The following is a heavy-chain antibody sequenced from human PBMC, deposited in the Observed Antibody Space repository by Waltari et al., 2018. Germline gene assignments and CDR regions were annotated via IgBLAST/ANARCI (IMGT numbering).Heavy chain of an antibody. J-gene: IGHJ4*02. CDR1: GGTFSSYA. V-gene: IGHV1-69*05. CDR3: ARDLRVGYYDSSGLDY. CDR2: ISPIFGTA. Sequence: QVQLVQSGAEVKKPGSSVKVSCKASGGTFSSYAISWVRQAPGQGLEWMGGISPIFGTANYAQKFQGRVTITTDESTSTAYMELSSLRSEDTAVYYCARDLRVGYYDSSGLDYWGQGTLVTVSS. D-gene: IGHD3-22*01.